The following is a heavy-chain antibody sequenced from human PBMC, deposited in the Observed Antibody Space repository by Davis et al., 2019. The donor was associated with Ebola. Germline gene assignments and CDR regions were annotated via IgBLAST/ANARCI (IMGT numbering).Heavy chain of an antibody. Sequence: PGGSLRLSCAASGFTFDDFTMNWIRQRPGKGLEWVALISWDAYATYYADSVSGRFIISRDNSKNSVYLQMNSLIPEDTALYFCAKGYDTSGYYPFLVSWGQGTLVTVSS. D-gene: IGHD3-22*01. CDR2: ISWDAYAT. CDR3: AKGYDTSGYYPFLVS. V-gene: IGHV3-43D*03. CDR1: GFTFDDFT. J-gene: IGHJ4*02.